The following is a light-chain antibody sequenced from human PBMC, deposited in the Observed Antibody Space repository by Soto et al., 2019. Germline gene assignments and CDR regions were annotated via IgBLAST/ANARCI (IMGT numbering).Light chain of an antibody. Sequence: QSVLTQPASLSGTPGQRITISCSGTQSNMGSNKISSGRQQGQDNAPKRLLYEGKKRPSGVSNPFSGSKSGNTASLTISGLQAVDEADYYCCSYAGSSTYVFGTGTKVTVL. CDR1: QSNMGSNKI. CDR3: CSYAGSSTYV. J-gene: IGLJ1*01. V-gene: IGLV2-23*01. CDR2: EGK.